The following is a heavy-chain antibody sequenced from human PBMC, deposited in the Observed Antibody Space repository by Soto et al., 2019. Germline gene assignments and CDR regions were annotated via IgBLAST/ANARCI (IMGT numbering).Heavy chain of an antibody. CDR3: ARWVEVSLDYFDS. D-gene: IGHD1-1*01. V-gene: IGHV4-39*07. J-gene: IGHJ4*02. CDR2: VFHNGRT. Sequence: SETLSLTCTVSGGSISSSNYYWGWVRQPPGKGLEWIGNVFHNGRTYYNPSLKGRVGILVDTSRNHFSLNLNSMTVADAAVYYCARWVEVSLDYFDSWGPGIPVTVS. CDR1: GGSISSSNYY.